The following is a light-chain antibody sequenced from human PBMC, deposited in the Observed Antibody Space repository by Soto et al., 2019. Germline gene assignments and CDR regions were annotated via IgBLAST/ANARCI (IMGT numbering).Light chain of an antibody. CDR3: QQYGSSGT. J-gene: IGKJ1*01. V-gene: IGKV3-20*01. CDR2: GAS. CDR1: QSVSNNY. Sequence: PGEGATLSCRASQSVSNNYLAWYQQKPGQAPRLLIYGASNRATGIPDRFSGSGSGTDFTLTISRLEPEDFAVYYCQQYGSSGTFGQGTKGDIK.